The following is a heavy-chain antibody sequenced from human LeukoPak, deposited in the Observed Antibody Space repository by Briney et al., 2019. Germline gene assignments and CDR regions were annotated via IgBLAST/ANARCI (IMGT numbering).Heavy chain of an antibody. Sequence: GASVKVSCKASGYTFTSYGISWVRQAPGQGLEWMGWINPNSGGTNYAQKFQGRVTMTRDTSISTAYMELGRLRSDDTAVYYCARILRYFDWFEQRYYFDYWGQGTLVTVSS. CDR2: INPNSGGT. J-gene: IGHJ4*02. V-gene: IGHV1-2*02. CDR3: ARILRYFDWFEQRYYFDY. CDR1: GYTFTSYG. D-gene: IGHD3-9*01.